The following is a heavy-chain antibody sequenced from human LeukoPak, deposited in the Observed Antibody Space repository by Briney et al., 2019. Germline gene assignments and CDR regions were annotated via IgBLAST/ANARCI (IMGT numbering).Heavy chain of an antibody. CDR1: GFTFSSYA. CDR2: ISGSGGST. V-gene: IGHV3-23*01. D-gene: IGHD6-19*01. J-gene: IGHJ4*02. CDR3: AKLSSGFWGDY. Sequence: GGSLRLSCAASGFTFSSYAMSWVRQAPGKGLEWVSAISGSGGSTYYADSVKGRFTISRDNSKNTLYLKMNSMRAEDTAVYYCAKLSSGFWGDYWGQGTLVTVSS.